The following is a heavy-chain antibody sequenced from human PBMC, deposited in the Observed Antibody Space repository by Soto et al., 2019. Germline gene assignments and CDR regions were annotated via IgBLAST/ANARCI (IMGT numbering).Heavy chain of an antibody. D-gene: IGHD2-21*01. CDR3: VSRIPSWVFDY. CDR2: TYAGGDT. V-gene: IGHV3-53*01. CDR1: GLSVSDNY. Sequence: VGSLRLSCGASGLSVSDNYMGWVRQAPGRGLEWVSVTYAGGDTHYADSVKGRFTISRDKSENTLYLQMNSPRDEDTGVYFCVSRIPSWVFDYWGLGTLVTVSS. J-gene: IGHJ4*01.